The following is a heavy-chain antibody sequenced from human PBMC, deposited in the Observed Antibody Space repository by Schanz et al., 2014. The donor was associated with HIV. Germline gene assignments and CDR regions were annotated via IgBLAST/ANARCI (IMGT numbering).Heavy chain of an antibody. Sequence: HVQLVQSGGALVQPGRSVRLSCAASGFTFSSYAMHWVRQAPGKGLEWVAVIWYDGSNKYYADSVKGRFTTSRDNSKNTLYLQMNSLRAEDTAVYYCARGGIWEWDQPDFDYWGQGTLVTVSS. CDR2: IWYDGSNK. CDR3: ARGGIWEWDQPDFDY. J-gene: IGHJ4*02. D-gene: IGHD2-15*01. V-gene: IGHV3-33*08. CDR1: GFTFSSYA.